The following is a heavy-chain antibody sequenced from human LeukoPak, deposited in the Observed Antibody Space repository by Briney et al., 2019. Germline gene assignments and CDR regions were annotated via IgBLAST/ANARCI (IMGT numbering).Heavy chain of an antibody. D-gene: IGHD3-3*01. CDR3: ARARRITIFGVVTGNAFDI. Sequence: SETLSLTCTVSGGSISSSSYYWGWIRQPPGKGLEWIGSIYYSGSTYYNPPLKSRVTISVDTSKNQFSLKLSSVTAADTAVYYCARARRITIFGVVTGNAFDIWGQGTMVTVSS. CDR1: GGSISSSSYY. CDR2: IYYSGST. V-gene: IGHV4-39*01. J-gene: IGHJ3*02.